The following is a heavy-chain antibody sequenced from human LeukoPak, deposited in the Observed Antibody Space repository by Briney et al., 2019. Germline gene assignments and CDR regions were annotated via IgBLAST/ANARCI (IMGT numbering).Heavy chain of an antibody. CDR1: GFTFTNYW. D-gene: IGHD6-13*01. Sequence: GGSLRLSCAASGFTFTNYWMSWVRQAPGKGLELVANIKQDRSEKYYVDSVKGRFTISRDNAKNSLYLQMNSLRAEDTAVYYCAREVAAAGSWFDPWGQGTLVTVSS. V-gene: IGHV3-7*01. J-gene: IGHJ5*02. CDR2: IKQDRSEK. CDR3: AREVAAAGSWFDP.